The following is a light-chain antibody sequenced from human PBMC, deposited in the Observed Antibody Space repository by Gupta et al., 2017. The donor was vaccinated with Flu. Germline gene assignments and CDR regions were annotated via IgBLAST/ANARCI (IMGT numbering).Light chain of an antibody. V-gene: IGLV3-21*02. CDR3: QVWDSSSDHPGV. J-gene: IGLJ2*01. Sequence: GNNIGSKSVHWYQQKPVQAPVLVVHDDFDRPSGIPERFSGSNAGNTATLTISKVEAGDEADYYCQVWDSSSDHPGVFGGGTKLTVL. CDR2: DDF. CDR1: NIGSKS.